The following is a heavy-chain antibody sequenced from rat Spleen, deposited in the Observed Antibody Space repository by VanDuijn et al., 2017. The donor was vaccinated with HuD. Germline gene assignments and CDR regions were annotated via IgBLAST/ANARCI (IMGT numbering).Heavy chain of an antibody. D-gene: IGHD1-12*02. V-gene: IGHV5-29*01. J-gene: IGHJ3*01. CDR3: ARSDSSDYSYNWFAC. CDR2: ISYDGSST. CDR1: GFTFSNYG. Sequence: EVQLVESGGGLVQPGRSLKLSCAASGFTFSNYGMAWVRQAPTKGLEWVATISYDGSSTYYRDSVKGRFTISRDNAKSSLYLQMNSLKSEDTATYYCARSDSSDYSYNWFACWGQGTLVTVSS.